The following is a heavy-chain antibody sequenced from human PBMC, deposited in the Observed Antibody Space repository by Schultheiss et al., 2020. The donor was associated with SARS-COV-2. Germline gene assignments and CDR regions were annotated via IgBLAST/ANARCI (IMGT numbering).Heavy chain of an antibody. CDR2: ISSSGSYT. Sequence: GGSLRLSCAASGFTFSDYFINWIRQAPGKGLEWLSYISSSGSYTKYADSVKGRFTISRDNSKNTLHLQMNSLRAEDTAVYYCAGTLRFLEWCDSWGQGTLVTVSS. CDR3: AGTLRFLEWCDS. V-gene: IGHV3-11*03. CDR1: GFTFSDYF. D-gene: IGHD3-3*01. J-gene: IGHJ4*02.